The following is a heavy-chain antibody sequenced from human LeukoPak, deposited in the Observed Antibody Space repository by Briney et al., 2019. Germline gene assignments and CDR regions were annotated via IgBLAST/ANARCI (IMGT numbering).Heavy chain of an antibody. CDR3: ARGWYYYDSSGYYYCFDL. J-gene: IGHJ2*01. V-gene: IGHV4-4*07. CDR2: IYTSGST. CDR1: GGSISSYY. Sequence: PSETLSLTCTVSGGSISSYYWSWIRQPARKGLEWIGRIYTSGSTNYNPSLKSRVTMSVDTSKNQFSLKLSSVTAADTAVYYCARGWYYYDSSGYYYCFDLWGRGTLVTVSS. D-gene: IGHD3-22*01.